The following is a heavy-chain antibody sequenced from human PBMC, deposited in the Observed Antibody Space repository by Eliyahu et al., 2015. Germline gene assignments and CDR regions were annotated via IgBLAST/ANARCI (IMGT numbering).Heavy chain of an antibody. CDR3: ASRTYDYIWGSPSDY. D-gene: IGHD3-16*01. V-gene: IGHV4-4*02. CDR2: IYHSGST. CDR1: GGSISSSNW. Sequence: QVQLQESGPGLVKPSGTLSLTCAVSGGSISSSNWWSWVRQPPGKGLEWIGEIYHSGSTNYNPSLKSRVTISVDKSKNQFSLKLSSVTAADTAVYYCASRTYDYIWGSPSDYWGQGTLVTVSS. J-gene: IGHJ4*02.